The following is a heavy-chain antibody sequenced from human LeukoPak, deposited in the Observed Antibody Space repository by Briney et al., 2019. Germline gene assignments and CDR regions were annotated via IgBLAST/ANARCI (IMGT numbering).Heavy chain of an antibody. CDR1: GGTFSSYA. CDR2: IIPIFGTA. D-gene: IGHD1-26*01. Sequence: SVKVSCKASGGTFSSYAISWVRQAPGQGPEWMGGIIPIFGTANYAQKFQGRVTITTDESTSTAYMELSSLRSEDTAVYYCAGGSYFHDAFDIWGQGTMVTVSS. CDR3: AGGSYFHDAFDI. J-gene: IGHJ3*02. V-gene: IGHV1-69*05.